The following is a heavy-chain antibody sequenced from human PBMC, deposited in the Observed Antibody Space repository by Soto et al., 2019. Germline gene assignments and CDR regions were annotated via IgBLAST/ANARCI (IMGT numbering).Heavy chain of an antibody. J-gene: IGHJ3*02. CDR1: GCSISSGGYY. Sequence: SETLSLTCTVSGCSISSGGYYWSWIRQHPGKGLEWIGYIYYSGSTYYNPSLKSRVTISVDTSKNQFSLKLSSVTAADTAVYYCARDRGYSGYDIFDAFDIWGQGTMVTVSS. CDR3: ARDRGYSGYDIFDAFDI. D-gene: IGHD5-12*01. V-gene: IGHV4-31*03. CDR2: IYYSGST.